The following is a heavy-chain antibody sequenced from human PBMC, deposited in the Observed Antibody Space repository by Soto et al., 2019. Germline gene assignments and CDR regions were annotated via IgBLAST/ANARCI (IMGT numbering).Heavy chain of an antibody. V-gene: IGHV4-59*01. Sequence: PSETLSLTCTVSGGSISSYYWSWIRQPPGKGLEWIGYIYYSGSTNYNPSLKSRVTMTRDTSTSTVYMELSNLRSEDTAVYYCASDHYDFYYWGQGTLVTVSS. D-gene: IGHD3-3*01. CDR3: ASDHYDFYY. CDR1: GGSISSYY. J-gene: IGHJ4*02. CDR2: IYYSGST.